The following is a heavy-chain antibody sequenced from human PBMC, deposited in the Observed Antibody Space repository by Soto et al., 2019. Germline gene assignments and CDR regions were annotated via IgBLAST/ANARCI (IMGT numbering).Heavy chain of an antibody. Sequence: PSETLSLTCTVSGDSISSGRHYWSWIRQLPGMGLEWIGYIYYSGSAYYNPSLKSRVTISVDTSYNQFSLKLSSVTAADTAVYFCARNTYYDMLSSLDVWGQGTTVTVSS. CDR3: ARNTYYDMLSSLDV. CDR2: IYYSGSA. CDR1: GDSISSGRHY. V-gene: IGHV4-31*03. J-gene: IGHJ6*02. D-gene: IGHD3-9*01.